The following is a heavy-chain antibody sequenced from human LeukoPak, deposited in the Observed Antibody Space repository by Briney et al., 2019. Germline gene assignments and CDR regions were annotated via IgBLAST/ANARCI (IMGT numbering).Heavy chain of an antibody. CDR3: ARFGQAADY. V-gene: IGHV4-59*01. D-gene: IGHD3-16*01. CDR2: IDYSGIT. J-gene: IGHJ4*02. Sequence: PSETLSLTCTVSGGSISSFYWSWIRQPPGKGLEWIGYIDYSGITYYNPSLNSRVAMSIDTSDNQFSLKLTSVTAADTAVYYCARFGQAADYWGQGALVTVSS. CDR1: GGSISSFY.